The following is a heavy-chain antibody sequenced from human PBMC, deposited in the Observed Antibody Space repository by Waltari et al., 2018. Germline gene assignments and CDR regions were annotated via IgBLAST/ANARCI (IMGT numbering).Heavy chain of an antibody. CDR3: ARTLPPDNKSWHYYFGMDV. CDR1: GGTFANSA. J-gene: IGHJ6*02. V-gene: IGHV1-69*05. Sequence: QVQLVQSGAEAKKPGSSVKVSCKSSGGTFANSAISWVRQAPGQGVEWMGGIIPMFNTSNDAQKFKDRVTITKDESTTTAFMELSGLRFDDTAIYYCARTLPPDNKSWHYYFGMDVWGQGTTVTVSS. CDR2: IIPMFNTS. D-gene: IGHD1-1*01.